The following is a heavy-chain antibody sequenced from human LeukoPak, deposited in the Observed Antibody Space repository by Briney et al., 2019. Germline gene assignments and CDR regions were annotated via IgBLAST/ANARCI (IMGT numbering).Heavy chain of an antibody. Sequence: GASVKVSCKASGYTFTSYGISWVRQAPGQGLEWMGWISAYNGNTNYAQKLQGRVTMTTDTSTSTAYMELRSLRSDDTAVYYCARDRSFVAAAGTGFDYWGQGTLVTVSS. D-gene: IGHD6-13*01. V-gene: IGHV1-18*01. J-gene: IGHJ4*02. CDR1: GYTFTSYG. CDR3: ARDRSFVAAAGTGFDY. CDR2: ISAYNGNT.